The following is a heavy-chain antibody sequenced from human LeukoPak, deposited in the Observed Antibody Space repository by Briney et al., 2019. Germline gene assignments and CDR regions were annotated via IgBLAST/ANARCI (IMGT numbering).Heavy chain of an antibody. Sequence: SETLSLTCAVSGGSISSSNWWSWVRQPPGKGLEWIGEIYHSGSTNYNPSLKSRVIISVDKSKNQFSLRLSSVTAADTAVYYCARGGCSSTTCYVADYWGQGTLVTVSS. CDR1: GGSISSSNW. J-gene: IGHJ4*02. CDR3: ARGGCSSTTCYVADY. V-gene: IGHV4-4*02. D-gene: IGHD2-2*01. CDR2: IYHSGST.